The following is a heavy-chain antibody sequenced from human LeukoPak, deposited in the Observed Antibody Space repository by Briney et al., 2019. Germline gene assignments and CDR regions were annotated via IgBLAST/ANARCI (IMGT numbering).Heavy chain of an antibody. Sequence: GGSLRLSCAASGFTFSDYYMSWIRQAPGKGLEWASYISSSSSYTNYADSVKGRFTISRDNAKNSLYLQMNSLRAEDTAVYYCARAKGLLWFGIYYFDYWGQGTLVTVSS. V-gene: IGHV3-11*06. CDR3: ARAKGLLWFGIYYFDY. CDR1: GFTFSDYY. D-gene: IGHD3-10*01. J-gene: IGHJ4*02. CDR2: ISSSSSYT.